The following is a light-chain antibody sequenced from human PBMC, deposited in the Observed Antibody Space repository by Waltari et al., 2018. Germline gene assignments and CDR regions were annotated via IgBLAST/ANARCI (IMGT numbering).Light chain of an antibody. CDR1: QNVAHNF. J-gene: IGKJ2*01. CDR2: AAF. Sequence: EAVLTQSPGTLSLSPGERASLSCRASQNVAHNFLAWYQQRPGQAPRLLIFAAFHRVTGIPDRFSGSGSGTDFTLTISRLEPEDFGVYYCQQYGSSLLVGQGTKLEVK. V-gene: IGKV3-20*01. CDR3: QQYGSSLL.